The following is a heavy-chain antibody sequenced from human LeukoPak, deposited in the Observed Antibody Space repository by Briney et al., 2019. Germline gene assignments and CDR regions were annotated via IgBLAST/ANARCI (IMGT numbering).Heavy chain of an antibody. J-gene: IGHJ5*02. CDR3: ARVFRGAVTSNWFAP. D-gene: IGHD4-17*01. CDR1: GGSINGYY. Sequence: SETLSLTCTVSGGSINGYYWTWIRQPPGKGLEWIGYISDSGSTNYNPSLKSRVTMSVDSSNTEFSLRLNSVTAADTAVYYCARVFRGAVTSNWFAPWGQGTLVTVSS. V-gene: IGHV4-59*01. CDR2: ISDSGST.